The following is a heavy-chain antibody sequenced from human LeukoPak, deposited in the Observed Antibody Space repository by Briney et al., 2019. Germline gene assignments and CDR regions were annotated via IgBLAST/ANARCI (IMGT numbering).Heavy chain of an antibody. CDR3: ARGPPYPYYFDY. CDR2: INHSGST. Sequence: SETLSLTCSVSGGSISSYYWSWIRQPPGKGLEWIGEINHSGSTNYNPSLKSRVTISVDTSKNQFSLKLSSVTAADTAVYYCARGPPYPYYFDYWGQGTLVTVSS. V-gene: IGHV4-34*01. CDR1: GGSISSYY. D-gene: IGHD2-2*02. J-gene: IGHJ4*02.